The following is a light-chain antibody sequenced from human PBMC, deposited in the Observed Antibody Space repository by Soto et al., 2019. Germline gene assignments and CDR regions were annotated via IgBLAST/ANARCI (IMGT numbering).Light chain of an antibody. CDR3: QQLNIYPQT. CDR2: DAS. Sequence: DIQLTQSPALLSASVGDRVTITCRASREIDSYLAWYQLKPGKGPKLLIYDASTLQSGAPSRFSGSGSGTEFTLTISSLQPEDFATYYCQQLNIYPQTFGQGTKVEIK. J-gene: IGKJ1*01. V-gene: IGKV1-9*01. CDR1: REIDSY.